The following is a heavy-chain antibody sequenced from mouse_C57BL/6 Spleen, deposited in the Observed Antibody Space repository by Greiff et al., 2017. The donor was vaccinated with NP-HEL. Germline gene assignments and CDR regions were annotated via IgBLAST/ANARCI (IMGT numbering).Heavy chain of an antibody. V-gene: IGHV1-26*01. Sequence: EVQLQQSGPELVKPGASVKISCKASGYTFTDYYMNWVKQSHGKSLEWIGDINPNNGGTSYNQKFKGKATLTVDKSSSTAYMELRSLTSEDSAVYYCARNSYYYGTDWYFDVWGTGTTVTVSS. D-gene: IGHD1-1*01. CDR1: GYTFTDYY. J-gene: IGHJ1*03. CDR2: INPNNGGT. CDR3: ARNSYYYGTDWYFDV.